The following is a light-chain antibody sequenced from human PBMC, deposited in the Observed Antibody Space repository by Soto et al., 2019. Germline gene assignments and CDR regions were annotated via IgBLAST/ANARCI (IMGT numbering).Light chain of an antibody. J-gene: IGLJ3*02. Sequence: QSVLTQPPSVSGAPGQRVTISCTGSTGYDVHWYQQFPGTAPKLLIHDNSIRPSGVPDRFSGSKSGTSASLAITGLQAEDEPDYYCPSYDSILSGWVFGGGTKLTVL. V-gene: IGLV1-40*01. CDR2: DNS. CDR3: PSYDSILSGWV. CDR1: TGYD.